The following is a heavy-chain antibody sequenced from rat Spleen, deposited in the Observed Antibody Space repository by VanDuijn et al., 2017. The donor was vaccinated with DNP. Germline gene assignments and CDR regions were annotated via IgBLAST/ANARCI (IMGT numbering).Heavy chain of an antibody. V-gene: IGHV5-7*01. Sequence: EVQLVESGGDLVQSGRSLKLSCVASGFTFSDYAMAWVRQAPKKGLEWVATISYDGTNTYYRDSVKGRFTVSRDNVKGTLYLQMDSLRSEDTATYYCARPDYWGQGVMVTVSS. CDR1: GFTFSDYA. CDR3: ARPDY. J-gene: IGHJ2*01. CDR2: ISYDGTNT.